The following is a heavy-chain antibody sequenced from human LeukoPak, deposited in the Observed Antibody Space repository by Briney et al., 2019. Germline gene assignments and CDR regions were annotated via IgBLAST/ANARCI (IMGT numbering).Heavy chain of an antibody. Sequence: GGSLRLSCAASGFTFNIFAMNWVRQAPGKGLEWVSAISGSGSGTYYADSVKGRFTISRDNSKNTMYLQMKSLRAEDTAVYYCARDSHSYERPIDSWGQGTLVTVSS. CDR3: ARDSHSYERPIDS. J-gene: IGHJ4*02. D-gene: IGHD5-18*01. CDR1: GFTFNIFA. CDR2: ISGSGSGT. V-gene: IGHV3-23*01.